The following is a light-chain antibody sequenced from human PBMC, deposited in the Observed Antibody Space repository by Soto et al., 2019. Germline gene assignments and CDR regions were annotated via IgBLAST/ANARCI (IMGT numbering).Light chain of an antibody. CDR2: ENN. J-gene: IGLJ2*01. Sequence: QSVLPQPPSVSAAPGQTVTISCSGSSSNIGNNYVSWYQQLPGTAPKLLIYENNKRPSGIPDRFSGSKSGTSATLGITGLQTGDEDDYYCGTWDSSLSAVVFGGGTKLTVL. V-gene: IGLV1-51*02. CDR1: SSNIGNNY. CDR3: GTWDSSLSAVV.